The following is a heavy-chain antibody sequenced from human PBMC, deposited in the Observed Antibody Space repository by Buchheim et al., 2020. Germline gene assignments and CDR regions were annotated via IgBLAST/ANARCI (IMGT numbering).Heavy chain of an antibody. Sequence: QVQLVESGGGVVQPGRSLRLSCAASGFTFSSYGMHWVRQAPGKGLEWVAVISYDGSNKYYADSVKGRFTISRDNSKTTLYLQMNSLRAEDTAVYYCAKDGSGTTCCYFDYWGQGTL. J-gene: IGHJ4*02. D-gene: IGHD1-7*01. CDR1: GFTFSSYG. CDR2: ISYDGSNK. V-gene: IGHV3-30*18. CDR3: AKDGSGTTCCYFDY.